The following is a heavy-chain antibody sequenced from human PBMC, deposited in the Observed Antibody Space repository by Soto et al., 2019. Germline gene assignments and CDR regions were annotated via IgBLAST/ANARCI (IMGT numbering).Heavy chain of an antibody. Sequence: GASGKVSCKTSGYTFVSYGIRWVRQAPGQGHEWVGWISAYNGNTNYAQKFQGRVTMTTDTSTSTGYMEMSSLGSDDTAVYYFARRPYYGSGNPLFDYWGQGTLVTVSS. J-gene: IGHJ4*01. CDR2: ISAYNGNT. CDR3: ARRPYYGSGNPLFDY. D-gene: IGHD3-10*01. V-gene: IGHV1-18*01. CDR1: GYTFVSYG.